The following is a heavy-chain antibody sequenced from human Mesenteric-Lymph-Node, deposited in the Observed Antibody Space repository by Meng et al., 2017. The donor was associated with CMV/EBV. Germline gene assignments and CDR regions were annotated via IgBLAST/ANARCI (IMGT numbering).Heavy chain of an antibody. V-gene: IGHV4-38-2*02. D-gene: IGHD6-13*01. Sequence: SETLSLTCAVSGYSISSGYYWGWIRQPPGKGLEWIGSIYHSGSTYYNPSLKSRVTISVDTSKNQFSLKLSSVTAADTAVYYCARELPDPTDTSSWTFDFWGQGMLVTVSS. CDR1: GYSISSGYY. J-gene: IGHJ4*02. CDR2: IYHSGST. CDR3: ARELPDPTDTSSWTFDF.